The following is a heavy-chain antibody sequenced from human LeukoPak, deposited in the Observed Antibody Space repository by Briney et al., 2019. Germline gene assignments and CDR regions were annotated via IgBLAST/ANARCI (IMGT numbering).Heavy chain of an antibody. D-gene: IGHD3-22*01. CDR3: DSSGYFFDY. CDR2: IKEDGSEK. CDR1: GFTFRNYW. J-gene: IGHJ4*02. V-gene: IGHV3-7*03. Sequence: GGSLRLSCAASGFTFRNYWMRWVRQAPGKGLEWVANIKEDGSEKYYVDSVKGRFTISRDNAKNSLYLQMNSLRAEDTALYYCDSSGYFFDYWGQGTLVTVSS.